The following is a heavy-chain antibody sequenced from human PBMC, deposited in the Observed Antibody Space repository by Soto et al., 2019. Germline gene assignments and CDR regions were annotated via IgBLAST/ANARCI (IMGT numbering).Heavy chain of an antibody. CDR2: ISYDGSNK. CDR3: AKDRDGMDV. V-gene: IGHV3-30*18. Sequence: QVQLVESGGGVVQPGRSLRLSCAASGFTFSSYGMHWVRQAPGKGLEWVAVISYDGSNKYYADSVKGRFTISRDNSKNTLYLQMNSLRAEDTAVYYCAKDRDGMDVWGQGTTVTVPS. J-gene: IGHJ6*02. CDR1: GFTFSSYG.